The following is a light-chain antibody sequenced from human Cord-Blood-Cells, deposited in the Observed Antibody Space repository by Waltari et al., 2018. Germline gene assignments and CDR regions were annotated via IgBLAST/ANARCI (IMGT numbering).Light chain of an antibody. V-gene: IGKV3-11*01. CDR3: QQRSNWPLT. Sequence: IVLTQSPATLSLSPGERATLSCRASQSFSSYLTWYQQKHGQAPRLLIYDASNRSTGIPARFSGSGSGTDFTLTISSLEPEDFAVYYCQQRSNWPLTFGGGTKVEIK. J-gene: IGKJ4*01. CDR2: DAS. CDR1: QSFSSY.